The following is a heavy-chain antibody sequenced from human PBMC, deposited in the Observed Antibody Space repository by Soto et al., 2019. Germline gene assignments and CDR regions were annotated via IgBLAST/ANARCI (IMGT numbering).Heavy chain of an antibody. D-gene: IGHD1-26*01. V-gene: IGHV4-39*01. J-gene: IGHJ5*02. CDR1: GGSITSSSYY. CDR2: IYYSGST. Sequence: QLHLRESGPGLVKPSETLSLTCTVSGGSITSSSYYWGWIRQPPGKWLEWIGSIYYSGSTYYNPSLKSRVTLSVDTSKNQFSLKLSSVTAADTAVYYCATQEVGGSYVYTFDPWGQGTLVTVSS. CDR3: ATQEVGGSYVYTFDP.